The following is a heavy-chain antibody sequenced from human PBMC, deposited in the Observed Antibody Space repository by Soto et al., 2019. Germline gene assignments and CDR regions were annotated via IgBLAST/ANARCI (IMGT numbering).Heavy chain of an antibody. J-gene: IGHJ4*02. CDR1: GFTFSNYG. CDR3: AYGSGSFRNPDY. CDR2: IWYDGGNK. V-gene: IGHV3-33*01. Sequence: ESGGGVVQPGSSLRLSCGASGFTFSNYGMHWVRQAPGKGLEWVAIIWYDGGNKYYADSVKGRFTISRDNSKNTLYLQMNSLRAEDTAVYYCAYGSGSFRNPDYWGQGTLVTVSS. D-gene: IGHD3-10*01.